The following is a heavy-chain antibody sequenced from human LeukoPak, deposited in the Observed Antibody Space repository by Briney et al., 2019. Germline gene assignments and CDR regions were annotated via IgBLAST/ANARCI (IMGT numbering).Heavy chain of an antibody. CDR1: GFTFSSYW. D-gene: IGHD1-26*01. V-gene: IGHV3-74*01. Sequence: GGSLRLSRATPGFTFSSYWMHWVRQAPGKGLVWVSRIKSDGSSTSYADSVKGRFTISRDNAKNTLYLQMNSLRAEDTAVYYCTRDRGGSYDFDYWGQGTLVTVSS. CDR2: IKSDGSST. J-gene: IGHJ4*02. CDR3: TRDRGGSYDFDY.